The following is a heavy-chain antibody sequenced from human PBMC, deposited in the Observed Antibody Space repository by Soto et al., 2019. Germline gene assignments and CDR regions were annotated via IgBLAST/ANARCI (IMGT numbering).Heavy chain of an antibody. CDR2: IYYTGST. J-gene: IGHJ4*02. V-gene: IGHV4-59*08. CDR1: GGSISSYY. Sequence: SETLSLTCTVSGGSISSYYWTWIRQPPGKEPEWIAYIYYTGSTSYNPSLKSRVTISLDTSKNQFSLNLSSVTAADTAVYYCARHHRYCTGGSCYAIDSWGQGTLVTVPS. D-gene: IGHD2-15*01. CDR3: ARHHRYCTGGSCYAIDS.